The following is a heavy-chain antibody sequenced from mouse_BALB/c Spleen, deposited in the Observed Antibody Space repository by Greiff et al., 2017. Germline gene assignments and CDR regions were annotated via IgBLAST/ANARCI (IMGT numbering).Heavy chain of an antibody. V-gene: IGHV14-3*02. Sequence: VQLKESGAELVKPGASVKLSCTASGFNIKDTYMHWVKQRPEQGLEWIGRIDPANGNTKYDPKFQGKATITADTSSNTAYLQLSSLTSEDTAVYYCARGDWDYAMDYWGLGTSVTVSA. CDR1: GFNIKDTY. CDR2: IDPANGNT. CDR3: ARGDWDYAMDY. J-gene: IGHJ4*01. D-gene: IGHD4-1*01.